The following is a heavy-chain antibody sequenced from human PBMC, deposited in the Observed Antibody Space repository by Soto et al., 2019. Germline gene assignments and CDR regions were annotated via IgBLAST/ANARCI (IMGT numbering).Heavy chain of an antibody. CDR1: GFTFSSYA. J-gene: IGHJ4*02. CDR2: ISYDGSNK. D-gene: IGHD3-22*01. CDR3: ARGGYDSGVYYPPGFDH. Sequence: GGSLRLSCAASGFTFSSYAMHWVRQAPGKGLEWVAVISYDGSNKYYADSVKGRFTISRDNSKNTLYLQMNSLRAEDTAVYYCARGGYDSGVYYPPGFDHWGQGTLVTVSS. V-gene: IGHV3-30-3*01.